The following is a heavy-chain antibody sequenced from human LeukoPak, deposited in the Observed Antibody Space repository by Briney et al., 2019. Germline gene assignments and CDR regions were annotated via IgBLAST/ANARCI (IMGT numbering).Heavy chain of an antibody. CDR1: GFTFSSFN. Sequence: GGSLRLSCAASGFTFSSFNMNWVRQAPGKGPEWVSYISRSSAYIHYTDSVRGRFAISRDNAKSSVYLQMNSLRAEDTAIYYCARVWQDYTNVDYWGQGTLVTVSS. CDR3: ARVWQDYTNVDY. J-gene: IGHJ4*02. CDR2: ISRSSAYI. D-gene: IGHD4-11*01. V-gene: IGHV3-21*05.